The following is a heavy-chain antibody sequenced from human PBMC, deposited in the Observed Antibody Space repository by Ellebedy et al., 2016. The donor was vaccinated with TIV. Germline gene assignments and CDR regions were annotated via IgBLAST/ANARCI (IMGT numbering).Heavy chain of an antibody. V-gene: IGHV1-69*04. CDR3: ATPPRDSSGYTEYYFDY. D-gene: IGHD3-22*01. J-gene: IGHJ4*02. Sequence: AASVKVSCKASGGTFSSYAISWVRQAPGQGLEWMGRIIPILGIANYAQKFQGRVTITADKSTSTAYMELSSLRSEDTAVYYCATPPRDSSGYTEYYFDYWGQGTLVTVSS. CDR2: IIPILGIA. CDR1: GGTFSSYA.